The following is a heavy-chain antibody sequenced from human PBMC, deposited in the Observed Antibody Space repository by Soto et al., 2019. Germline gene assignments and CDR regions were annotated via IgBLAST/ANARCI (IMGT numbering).Heavy chain of an antibody. CDR2: IKQDGSEK. D-gene: IGHD6-13*01. J-gene: IGHJ4*02. V-gene: IGHV3-7*03. CDR1: VFTFSSYW. CDR3: ARVGLLEIAAAGTFFDY. Sequence: LRLSFAASVFTFSSYWMSWVRQAPGKGLEWVANIKQDGSEKYYVDSVKGRFTISRDNAKNSLYLQMNSLRAEDTAVYYCARVGLLEIAAAGTFFDYWGQGTLVTVSS.